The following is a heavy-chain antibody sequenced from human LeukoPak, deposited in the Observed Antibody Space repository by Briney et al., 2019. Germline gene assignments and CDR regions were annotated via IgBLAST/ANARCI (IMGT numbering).Heavy chain of an antibody. CDR1: GGSISSYY. Sequence: SETLSLTCTVSGGSISSYYWSWIRQPPGKGLEWIGYIYYSGSTNYNPSLKSRVTISVDTSKNQFSLKLSSVTAADTAVYYCARVVAGPDQDAFNIGAKGKMAPFFS. V-gene: IGHV4-59*01. CDR3: ARVVAGPDQDAFNI. D-gene: IGHD5-12*01. J-gene: IGHJ3*02. CDR2: IYYSGST.